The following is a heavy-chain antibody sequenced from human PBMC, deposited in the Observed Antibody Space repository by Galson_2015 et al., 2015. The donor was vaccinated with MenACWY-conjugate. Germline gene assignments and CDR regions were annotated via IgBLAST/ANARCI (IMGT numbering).Heavy chain of an antibody. CDR3: ARVDYDAFDV. Sequence: CAISGDSVSSNSAAWNWIRQSPSRGLEWLARTYYRSKWYNDYAVSVKSRLTLKPDTSKNHISLQLNSVTPDDTAVYYCARVDYDAFDVWGQGTRVTVSS. CDR1: GDSVSSNSAA. V-gene: IGHV6-1*01. D-gene: IGHD3/OR15-3a*01. J-gene: IGHJ3*01. CDR2: TYYRSKWYN.